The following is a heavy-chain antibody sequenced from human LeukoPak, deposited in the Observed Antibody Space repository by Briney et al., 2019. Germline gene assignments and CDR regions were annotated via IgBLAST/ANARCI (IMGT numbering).Heavy chain of an antibody. CDR3: ARGTGITGVYYYYYGMDV. Sequence: ASVKVSCTASGYTFTSYGISWVRQAPGQGLEWMGWISAYNGNTNYAQKFQGRVTITADESTSTAYMELSSLRSEDTAVYYCARGTGITGVYYYYYGMDVWGQGTTVTVSS. J-gene: IGHJ6*02. V-gene: IGHV1-18*01. CDR1: GYTFTSYG. D-gene: IGHD1-20*01. CDR2: ISAYNGNT.